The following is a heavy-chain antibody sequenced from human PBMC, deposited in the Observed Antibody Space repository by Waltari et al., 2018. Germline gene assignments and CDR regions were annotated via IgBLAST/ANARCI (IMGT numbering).Heavy chain of an antibody. V-gene: IGHV1-18*01. J-gene: IGHJ4*02. CDR1: GYNFYSSG. Sequence: QVQLVQSGSEVKKPGASVKVSCQASGYNFYSSGFRWERQAPGKGLEWIGGMRNYNGDTNYAKKFQGRVTLTTDKATTTAYMELRNLRSDDTAVYYCSRTFGAYVGDHDYWGQGTAVNVSS. D-gene: IGHD3-16*01. CDR2: MRNYNGDT. CDR3: SRTFGAYVGDHDY.